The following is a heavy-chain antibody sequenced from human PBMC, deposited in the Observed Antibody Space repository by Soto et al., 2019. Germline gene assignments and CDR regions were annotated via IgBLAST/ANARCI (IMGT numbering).Heavy chain of an antibody. CDR1: GFTFNTYG. Sequence: XVSLQLSCAASGFTFNTYGMHGVRQAPGKGLEWVAFISYDGSNEYYADSVKGRFTISRDNSKNTVFLQMNSLRGEDTAVYYCAKSLAVAAGWFDPWGQGALVTVSS. J-gene: IGHJ5*02. CDR2: ISYDGSNE. D-gene: IGHD6-19*01. CDR3: AKSLAVAAGWFDP. V-gene: IGHV3-30*18.